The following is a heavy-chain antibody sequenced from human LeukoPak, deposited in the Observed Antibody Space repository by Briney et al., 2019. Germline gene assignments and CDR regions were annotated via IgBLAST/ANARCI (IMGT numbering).Heavy chain of an antibody. V-gene: IGHV3-64*04. Sequence: GGSLRLSCSASGFTFSSYAMHWVRQAPGKGLEYVSAISSNGGSTYYADSVKGRFTISRDNSKNTLYLQMNSLRAEDTAVYYCARVVVSXSSDYFDYWGQGTLVTVSS. CDR1: GFTFSSYA. J-gene: IGHJ4*02. CDR3: ARVVVSXSSDYFDY. CDR2: ISSNGGST. D-gene: IGHD6-6*01.